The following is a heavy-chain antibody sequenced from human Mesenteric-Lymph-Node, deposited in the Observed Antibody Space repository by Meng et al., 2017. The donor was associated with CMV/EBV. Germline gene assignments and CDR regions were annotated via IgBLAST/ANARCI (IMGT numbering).Heavy chain of an antibody. CDR2: ISYDATNQ. Sequence: GGSLRLSCVASGFTFNNFPIHWVRQAPGKGLEWVAVISYDATNQHYAESVKGRFTISRDNSKSTLYLQLNSLRVEDTAVYYCARENSGLDYWGQGTLVTVSS. CDR3: ARENSGLDY. J-gene: IGHJ4*02. CDR1: GFTFNNFP. V-gene: IGHV3-30*04.